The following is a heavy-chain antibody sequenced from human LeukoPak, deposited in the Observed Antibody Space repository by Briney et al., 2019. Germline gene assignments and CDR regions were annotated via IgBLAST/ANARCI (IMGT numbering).Heavy chain of an antibody. D-gene: IGHD2-2*01. Sequence: GGSLRLSCAASGFTFSSYGMHWVRQAPGKGLEWVAVIWYDGSNKYYADSAKGRFTISRDNSKSTLYLQMNSLRAEDTAVYYCARDRGHQLLIFDYWGQGTLVTVSS. CDR3: ARDRGHQLLIFDY. J-gene: IGHJ4*02. V-gene: IGHV3-33*01. CDR2: IWYDGSNK. CDR1: GFTFSSYG.